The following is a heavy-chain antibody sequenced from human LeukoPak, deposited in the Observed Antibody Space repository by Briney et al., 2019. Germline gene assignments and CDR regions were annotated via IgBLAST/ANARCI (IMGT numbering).Heavy chain of an antibody. D-gene: IGHD3-16*02. CDR3: AGVLAAHFLGELSPNFDY. V-gene: IGHV3-30*02. J-gene: IGHJ4*02. CDR2: IRYDGSNK. Sequence: GGSLRLSCAASGFTFSSYGMHWVRQAPGKGLEWVAFIRYDGSNKYYADSVKGRFTISRDNSKNTLYLQMNSLRAEDTAVYYCAGVLAAHFLGELSPNFDYWGQGTLVTVSS. CDR1: GFTFSSYG.